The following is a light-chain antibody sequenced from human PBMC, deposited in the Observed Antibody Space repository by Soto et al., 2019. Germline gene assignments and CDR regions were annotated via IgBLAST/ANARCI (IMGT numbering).Light chain of an antibody. J-gene: IGLJ1*01. CDR3: SSYTSSSIDYV. V-gene: IGLV2-14*01. Sequence: QSALTQPASVSGSPGQSITISCTGTSSDVGGYNYVSWYQQHPGKAPKLMIYEVSNRPSGVINRFSGSKSGNTASLTISGLLAEDEDDDYCSSYTSSSIDYVFGTGTKLTVL. CDR1: SSDVGGYNY. CDR2: EVS.